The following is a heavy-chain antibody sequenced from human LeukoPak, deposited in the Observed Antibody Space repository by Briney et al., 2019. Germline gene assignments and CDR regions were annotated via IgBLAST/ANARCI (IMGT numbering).Heavy chain of an antibody. D-gene: IGHD6-13*01. CDR1: GGSFSGYY. Sequence: SETLSLTCAVYGGSFSGYYWSWIRQPPGKGLERIGEINHSGSTNYNPSLKSRVTISVDTSKNQFSLKLSSVTAADTAVYYCARATDSSSWAWFDPWGQGTLVTVSS. V-gene: IGHV4-34*01. J-gene: IGHJ5*02. CDR3: ARATDSSSWAWFDP. CDR2: INHSGST.